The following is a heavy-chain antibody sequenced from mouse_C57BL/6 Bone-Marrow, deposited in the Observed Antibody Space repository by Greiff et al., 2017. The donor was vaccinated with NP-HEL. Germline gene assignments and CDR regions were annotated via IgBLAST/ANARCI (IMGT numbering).Heavy chain of an antibody. CDR2: IYPGDGDT. J-gene: IGHJ2*01. Sequence: QVQLQQSGPELVKPGASVKISCKASGYAFSSSWMNWVKQRPGKGLEWIGRIYPGDGDTNYNGKFKGKATLTADKSSSTAYMQLSSLTSEDSAVYFCARWEIYYYGSSPVDFDYWGQGTTLTVSS. D-gene: IGHD1-1*01. CDR3: ARWEIYYYGSSPVDFDY. CDR1: GYAFSSSW. V-gene: IGHV1-82*01.